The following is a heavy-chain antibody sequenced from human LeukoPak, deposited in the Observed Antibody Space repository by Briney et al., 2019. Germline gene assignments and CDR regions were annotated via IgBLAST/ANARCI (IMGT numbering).Heavy chain of an antibody. V-gene: IGHV1-69*05. D-gene: IGHD1-26*01. CDR3: ARGISGSYYDDAFDI. Sequence: SVKVTCKASGGTFSSYAISWVRQAPGQGLEWMGRIIPIFGTANYAQKFQGRVTITTDESTSTAYMELSSLRSEDTAVYYCARGISGSYYDDAFDIWGQGTMVTVSS. J-gene: IGHJ3*02. CDR2: IIPIFGTA. CDR1: GGTFSSYA.